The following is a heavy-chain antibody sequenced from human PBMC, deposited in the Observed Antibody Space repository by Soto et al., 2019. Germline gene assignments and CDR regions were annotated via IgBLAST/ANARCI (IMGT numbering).Heavy chain of an antibody. J-gene: IGHJ4*02. CDR1: GFTFSSYG. D-gene: IGHD3-10*01. V-gene: IGHV3-33*01. Sequence: QVQLVESGGGVVQPGRSLRLSCAASGFTFSSYGMHWVRQAPGKGLEWVAVIWYDGSNKYYADSVKGRFTISRDNSKNTLYLQMNSLRAEDTAVYYCARGTYYYGSGSYYNPDYWGQGTLVTVSS. CDR3: ARGTYYYGSGSYYNPDY. CDR2: IWYDGSNK.